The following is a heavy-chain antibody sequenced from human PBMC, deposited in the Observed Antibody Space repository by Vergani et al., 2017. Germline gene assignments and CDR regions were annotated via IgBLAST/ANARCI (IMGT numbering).Heavy chain of an antibody. Sequence: QVQLVQSGAEVKKPASSVKVSCKASGGTFSSYAISWVRQAPGQGLEWMGRIIPILGIANYAQKFQGRVTITADKSTSTAYMELSSLRSEDTAVYYCARLRLLYMDAFDIWGQGTMVTVSS. V-gene: IGHV1-69*04. CDR1: GGTFSSYA. D-gene: IGHD3-3*01. CDR2: IIPILGIA. J-gene: IGHJ3*02. CDR3: ARLRLLYMDAFDI.